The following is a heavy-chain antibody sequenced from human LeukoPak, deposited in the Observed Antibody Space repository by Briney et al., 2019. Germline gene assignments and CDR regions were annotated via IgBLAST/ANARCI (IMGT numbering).Heavy chain of an antibody. J-gene: IGHJ4*02. Sequence: SETLSLTCTVSGGSISSGSYYWSWIRQPAGKGLEWIGRIYTSGSTYYNPSLKSRVTISVDTSKNQFSLKLSSVTAADTAVYYCARMPRYSYGYLVNWGQGTLVTVSS. CDR3: ARMPRYSYGYLVN. CDR1: GGSISSGSYY. CDR2: IYTSGST. V-gene: IGHV4-61*02. D-gene: IGHD5-18*01.